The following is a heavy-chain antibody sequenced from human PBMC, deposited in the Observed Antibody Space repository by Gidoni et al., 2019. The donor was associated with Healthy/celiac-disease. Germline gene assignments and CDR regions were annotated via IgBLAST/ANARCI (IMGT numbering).Heavy chain of an antibody. CDR3: ARVLVSNSGAFDI. CDR1: GDSVSSNSAA. CDR2: TYYRSKWYN. J-gene: IGHJ3*02. Sequence: QVQLQQSGPGLVKPSQTISLTCAISGDSVSSNSAAWNWIRESPSLGLEGLGRTYYRSKWYNDYAVSVKSRITINPDTSKNQFSLQLNSVTPEDTAVYYCARVLVSNSGAFDIWGQGTMVTVSS. V-gene: IGHV6-1*01. D-gene: IGHD1-1*01.